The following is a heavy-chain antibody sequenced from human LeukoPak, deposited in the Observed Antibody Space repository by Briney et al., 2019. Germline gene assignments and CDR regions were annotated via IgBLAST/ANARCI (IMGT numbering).Heavy chain of an antibody. Sequence: PSETLSLTCVVSGASVSSYYWSWIRQSPGKGLEWIGYIYHSGGTNYNPSLKSRGTISVDTSKNHVSLKLTSVTTADTAVYYCARGYSSSWSGAGWFAPWGQGTLVTVSS. J-gene: IGHJ5*02. CDR3: ARGYSSSWSGAGWFAP. D-gene: IGHD6-13*01. V-gene: IGHV4-59*02. CDR2: IYHSGGT. CDR1: GASVSSYY.